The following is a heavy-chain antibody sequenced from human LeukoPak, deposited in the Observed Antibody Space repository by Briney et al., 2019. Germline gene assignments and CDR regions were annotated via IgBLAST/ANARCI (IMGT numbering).Heavy chain of an antibody. CDR2: IYYSGST. Sequence: RTSETLSLTCTVSGGSISSYYWSWIRQPPGKGLEWIGYIYYSGSTNYNPSLKSRVTISVDTSKNQFSLKLSSVTAADTAVYYCARYSGSFGFDYWGQGTLVTVSS. D-gene: IGHD1-26*01. CDR1: GGSISSYY. CDR3: ARYSGSFGFDY. V-gene: IGHV4-59*08. J-gene: IGHJ4*02.